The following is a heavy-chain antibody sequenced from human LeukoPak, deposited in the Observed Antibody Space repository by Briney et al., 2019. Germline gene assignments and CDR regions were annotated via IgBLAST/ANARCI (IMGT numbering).Heavy chain of an antibody. J-gene: IGHJ4*02. Sequence: LSLTCTVSGGSISSSSYYWGWIRQAPGKGLEWVAIISYDGSNEHYADSVKGRFTISRDNSKNTLYLQMNSLRAEDTAVYYCAKDQHYDFWSGYFDYWGQGTLVTVSS. CDR3: AKDQHYDFWSGYFDY. D-gene: IGHD3-3*01. CDR2: ISYDGSNE. V-gene: IGHV3-30*18. CDR1: GGSISSSS.